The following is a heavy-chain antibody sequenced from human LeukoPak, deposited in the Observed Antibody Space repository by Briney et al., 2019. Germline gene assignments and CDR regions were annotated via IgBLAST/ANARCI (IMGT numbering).Heavy chain of an antibody. Sequence: GGSLRLSCAASGFTVSSNYMSWVRQAPGKGLEWVSVIYSDGSTYYADSVKGRFTISTDNTKNTLYLQMNSLRAEDTALYYCARGIVGALDAFDIWGQGTMVTVSS. J-gene: IGHJ3*02. CDR2: IYSDGST. CDR1: GFTVSSNY. D-gene: IGHD1-26*01. V-gene: IGHV3-66*01. CDR3: ARGIVGALDAFDI.